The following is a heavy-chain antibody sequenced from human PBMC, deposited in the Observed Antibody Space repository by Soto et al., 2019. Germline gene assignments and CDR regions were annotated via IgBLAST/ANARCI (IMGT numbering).Heavy chain of an antibody. Sequence: VQVVQPEAEAKRPGSSVKLSCRVSGVTFSNAAFSWVRQAPGQGLEWMGGIIPIFGGAKYAQKFQARVQITADELTAVVYMEVNSLRIDDTAVYLCARDGDYRYQDGTTEYSGMDVWGQGTTLTVSS. D-gene: IGHD3-16*02. J-gene: IGHJ6*02. CDR3: ARDGDYRYQDGTTEYSGMDV. CDR2: IIPIFGGA. CDR1: GVTFSNAA. V-gene: IGHV1-69*01.